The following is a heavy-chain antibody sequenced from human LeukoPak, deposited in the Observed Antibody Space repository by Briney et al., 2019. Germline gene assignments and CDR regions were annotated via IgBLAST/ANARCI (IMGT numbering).Heavy chain of an antibody. V-gene: IGHV4-59*01. CDR1: GGSISSYY. CDR2: IYYSGST. D-gene: IGHD4-23*01. J-gene: IGHJ4*02. Sequence: SETLSLTXTVAGGSISSYYWSWIRQSPGKGLEWIGYIYYSGSTNYNPSLKSRVTISVDTSKNQFSLKLSSVTAADTAVYYCARLVVTPAPFDYWGQGTLVTVSS. CDR3: ARLVVTPAPFDY.